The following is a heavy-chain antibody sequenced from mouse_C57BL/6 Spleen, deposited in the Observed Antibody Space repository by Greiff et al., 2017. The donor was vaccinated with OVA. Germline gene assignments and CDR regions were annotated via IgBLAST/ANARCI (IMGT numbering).Heavy chain of an antibody. Sequence: VKLQQSDAELVKPGASVKISCKVSGYTFTDHTIHWMKQRPEQGLEWIGYIYPRDGSTKYNEKFKGKATLTADKSSSTAYMQLNSLTSEDSAVYFCASPLYGSSYYYAMDYWGQGTSVTVSS. J-gene: IGHJ4*01. CDR3: ASPLYGSSYYYAMDY. V-gene: IGHV1-78*01. CDR2: IYPRDGST. CDR1: GYTFTDHT. D-gene: IGHD1-1*01.